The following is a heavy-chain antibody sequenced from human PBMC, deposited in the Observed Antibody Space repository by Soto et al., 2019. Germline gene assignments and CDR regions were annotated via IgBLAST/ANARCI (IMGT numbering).Heavy chain of an antibody. CDR2: INRDGSTT. CDR1: GLSFSSYW. D-gene: IGHD3-3*01. Sequence: EVQLVESGGGLVQRGGSLRLSCASSGLSFSSYWMHWVRQAPGKGLVWVSRINRDGSTTAYADSVKGRFIISRDNAKNTVYLQMNSLRAEDTAVYYCARDYDFWSSYPSVYFDYWGQGNLVTVSS. CDR3: ARDYDFWSSYPSVYFDY. V-gene: IGHV3-74*01. J-gene: IGHJ4*02.